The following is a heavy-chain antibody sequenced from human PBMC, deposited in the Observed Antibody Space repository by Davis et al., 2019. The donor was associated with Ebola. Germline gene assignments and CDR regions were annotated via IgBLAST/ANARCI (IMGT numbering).Heavy chain of an antibody. CDR2: ITGSGDTT. CDR3: AKAHVRFLEWLLLNGYFDY. V-gene: IGHV3-23*01. CDR1: EFTFSFYG. D-gene: IGHD3-3*01. Sequence: PGGSLRLSCAASEFTFSFYGMSWIRQAPGKGLEWLSAITGSGDTTYYADSVKGRFTISRDNSKNTLYLQMNSLRAEDTAVYYCAKAHVRFLEWLLLNGYFDYWGQGTLVSVSS. J-gene: IGHJ4*02.